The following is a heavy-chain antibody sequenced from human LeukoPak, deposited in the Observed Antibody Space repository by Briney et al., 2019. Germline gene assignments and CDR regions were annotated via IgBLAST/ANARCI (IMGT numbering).Heavy chain of an antibody. CDR2: IYTSGST. Sequence: SETLSLTCTVSGGSISSHYWSWIRQPAGKGLEWIGRIYTSGSTNYNPSLKSRVTMSVDTSKNQFSLKLSSVTAADTAVYYCARHIAATDYFDYWGQGTLVTVSS. D-gene: IGHD2-15*01. CDR3: ARHIAATDYFDY. CDR1: GGSISSHY. V-gene: IGHV4-4*07. J-gene: IGHJ4*02.